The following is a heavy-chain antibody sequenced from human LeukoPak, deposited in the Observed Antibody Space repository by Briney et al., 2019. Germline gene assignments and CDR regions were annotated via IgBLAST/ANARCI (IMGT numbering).Heavy chain of an antibody. V-gene: IGHV1-69*13. J-gene: IGHJ4*02. Sequence: ASVTVSCKASGGTFSSYAISWVRQAPGQGLEWMGGIIPIFGTANYAQKFQGRVTITADESTSTAYMELSSLRSGDTAVYYCAKGYCSSTSCYDFDYWGQGTLVTVSS. D-gene: IGHD2-2*01. CDR3: AKGYCSSTSCYDFDY. CDR1: GGTFSSYA. CDR2: IIPIFGTA.